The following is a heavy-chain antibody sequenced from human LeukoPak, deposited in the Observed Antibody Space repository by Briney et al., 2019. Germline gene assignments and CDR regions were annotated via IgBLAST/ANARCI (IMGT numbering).Heavy chain of an antibody. Sequence: GESLQISCQGSGYSINNYWIGWVRQMPGKGLEWMGIIYPADSDIRYSPSFQGQVTISADKSISTAYLQCSSLKASDTAMYYCARQEYCSGGSCYTWFDPWGQGTLVTVSS. CDR3: ARQEYCSGGSCYTWFDP. V-gene: IGHV5-51*01. CDR1: GYSINNYW. CDR2: IYPADSDI. J-gene: IGHJ5*02. D-gene: IGHD2-15*01.